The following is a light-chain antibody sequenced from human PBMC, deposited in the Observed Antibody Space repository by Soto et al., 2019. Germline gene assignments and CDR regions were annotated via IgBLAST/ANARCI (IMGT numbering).Light chain of an antibody. CDR3: QVWDSSSDHPGL. V-gene: IGLV3-21*04. CDR1: NIGSKS. Sequence: SYVLTQPPSVSVAPGKTARITCGGNNIGSKSVHWYQQKSGQAPVLVIYYHTDRPSGIPERFSGSNSGNTATLTISRVEAGDEADYYCQVWDSSSDHPGLFGGGTKLTVL. J-gene: IGLJ2*01. CDR2: YHT.